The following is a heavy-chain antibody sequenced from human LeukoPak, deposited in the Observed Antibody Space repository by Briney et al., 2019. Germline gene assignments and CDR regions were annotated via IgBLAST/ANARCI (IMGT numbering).Heavy chain of an antibody. Sequence: GASVKVSCKVSGYTLTELSMHWVRQAPGKGLEWMGGFDPEDGETIYAQKFQGRVTMTTDTSTSTAYMELRSLRSDDTAVYYCARDLQNDYGDYEGYWGQGTLVTVSS. CDR2: FDPEDGET. CDR1: GYTLTELS. CDR3: ARDLQNDYGDYEGY. D-gene: IGHD4-17*01. J-gene: IGHJ4*02. V-gene: IGHV1-24*01.